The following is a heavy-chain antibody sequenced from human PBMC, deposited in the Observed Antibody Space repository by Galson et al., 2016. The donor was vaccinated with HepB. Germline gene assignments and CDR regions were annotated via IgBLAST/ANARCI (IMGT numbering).Heavy chain of an antibody. J-gene: IGHJ4*02. Sequence: GKGLQWIARISASGDTMYNPSLKSRVTMSVDTSKNQFSLRLTSVTAADSAVYYCARDTTALDCWGQGTLVTVSS. D-gene: IGHD4-17*01. CDR3: ARDTTALDC. CDR2: ISASGDT. V-gene: IGHV4-4*07.